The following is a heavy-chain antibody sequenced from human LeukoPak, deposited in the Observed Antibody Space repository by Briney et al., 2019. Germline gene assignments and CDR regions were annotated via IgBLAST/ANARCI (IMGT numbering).Heavy chain of an antibody. CDR1: GGTFSSYA. J-gene: IGHJ6*02. V-gene: IGHV1-69*04. CDR2: IIPILGIA. Sequence: SVKVSCKASGGTFSSYAISWVRQAPGQGLEWMGRIIPILGIANYAQKFQGRVTITADKSTSTAYMELSSLRSEDTAVYYCARDLSSYSSSWYYGMDVWGQGTTVTVSS. CDR3: ARDLSSYSSSWYYGMDV. D-gene: IGHD6-13*01.